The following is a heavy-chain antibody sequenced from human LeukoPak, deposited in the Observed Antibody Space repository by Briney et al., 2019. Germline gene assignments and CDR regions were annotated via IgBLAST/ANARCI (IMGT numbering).Heavy chain of an antibody. CDR3: ARDSTEAAAGPNWFDP. CDR1: GYTFTSYG. V-gene: IGHV1-18*01. Sequence: GASVKVSCXASGYTFTSYGISWVRQAPGQGLEWMGWISAYNGNTNYAQKLQGRVTMTTDTSTSTAYMELRSLRSDDTAVYYCARDSTEAAAGPNWFDPWGQGTLVTVSS. J-gene: IGHJ5*02. D-gene: IGHD6-13*01. CDR2: ISAYNGNT.